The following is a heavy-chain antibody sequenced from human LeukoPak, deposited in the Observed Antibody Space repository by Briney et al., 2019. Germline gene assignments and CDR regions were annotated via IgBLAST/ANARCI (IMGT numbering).Heavy chain of an antibody. CDR3: ARTGQYCSGGTCYSGQFDF. J-gene: IGHJ4*02. Sequence: GGSLRLSCAASGFTFSSYAMSWVRQAPGKGLEWVSAISASGGSTYYADSVKGRFTISRDNSKNTLYLQMNSLRAEDTAVYYCARTGQYCSGGTCYSGQFDFWGQGTLVTVSS. V-gene: IGHV3-23*01. CDR2: ISASGGST. D-gene: IGHD2-15*01. CDR1: GFTFSSYA.